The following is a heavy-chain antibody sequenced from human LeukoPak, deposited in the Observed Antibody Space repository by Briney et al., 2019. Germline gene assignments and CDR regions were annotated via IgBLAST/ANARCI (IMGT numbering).Heavy chain of an antibody. D-gene: IGHD1-26*01. J-gene: IGHJ4*02. V-gene: IGHV1-18*01. CDR1: GYTFITDG. CDR3: ARVAGVSYNYFDS. CDR2: ITPYNGDT. Sequence: ASVNVSCKASGYTFITDGITWVRQAPGQGLEWMGWITPYNGDTNYAQNLQDRVTMTTDTSTSTAYMELRSLRSDDTAVYFCARVAGVSYNYFDSWGQGTLVTVSS.